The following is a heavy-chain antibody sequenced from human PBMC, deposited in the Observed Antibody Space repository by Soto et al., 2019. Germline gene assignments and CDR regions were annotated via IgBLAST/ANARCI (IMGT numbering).Heavy chain of an antibody. Sequence: EVQLVESGGGLIQPGGSLRLSCAVSGFTVSNNYMSWVRQAPGKGLEGVSVIYSGGYTAYGDSVKGRFTISRDNSKNTLFFQRKSRSAAARAVYYGAGVPGGGGYWGQGTLVTVSS. J-gene: IGHJ4*02. CDR2: IYSGGYT. CDR3: AGVPGGGGY. CDR1: GFTVSNNY. D-gene: IGHD2-8*01. V-gene: IGHV3-53*01.